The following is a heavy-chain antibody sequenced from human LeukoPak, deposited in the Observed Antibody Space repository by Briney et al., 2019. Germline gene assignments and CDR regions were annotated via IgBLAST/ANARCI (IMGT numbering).Heavy chain of an antibody. Sequence: PSETLSLTCTVSGGSISSSSYYWGWIRQPPGKGLEWIGSIYYSGSTYYNPSLKSRVTISVDTSKNQFSLKLSSVTAADTAVYYCARDSRYYDSSGYAFDIWGQGTMVTVSS. V-gene: IGHV4-39*07. CDR2: IYYSGST. J-gene: IGHJ3*02. CDR1: GGSISSSSYY. D-gene: IGHD3-22*01. CDR3: ARDSRYYDSSGYAFDI.